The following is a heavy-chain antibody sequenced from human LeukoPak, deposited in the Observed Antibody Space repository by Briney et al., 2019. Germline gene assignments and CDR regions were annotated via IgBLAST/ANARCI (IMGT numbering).Heavy chain of an antibody. Sequence: GGSLRLPCAASGFTFSSYEMNWVRQAPGKGLEWISFITTSGDVINYADSVKGRFTTSRDNARDSLYLQMDSLRIEDTAVYYCMRDAPGVNTGDHWGQGTLVTVSS. CDR2: ITTSGDVI. J-gene: IGHJ4*02. V-gene: IGHV3-48*03. CDR1: GFTFSSYE. D-gene: IGHD3-22*01. CDR3: MRDAPGVNTGDH.